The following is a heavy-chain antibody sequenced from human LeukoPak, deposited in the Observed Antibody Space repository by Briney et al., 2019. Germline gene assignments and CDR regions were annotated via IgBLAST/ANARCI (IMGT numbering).Heavy chain of an antibody. CDR3: AKDKGYCSGGSCEGYFDY. J-gene: IGHJ4*02. CDR2: ISWNSGSI. CDR1: GFTFDDYA. Sequence: GGSLRLSCAASGFTFDDYAMHWVRQAPGKGLEWVSGISWNSGSIGYADSEKGRFTISRDNAKNSLYLQMNSLRAEDTALYYCAKDKGYCSGGSCEGYFDYWGQGTLVTVSS. D-gene: IGHD2-15*01. V-gene: IGHV3-9*01.